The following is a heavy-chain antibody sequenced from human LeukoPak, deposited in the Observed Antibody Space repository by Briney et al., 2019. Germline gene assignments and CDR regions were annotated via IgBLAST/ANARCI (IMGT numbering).Heavy chain of an antibody. CDR2: IYYSGST. CDR1: GGSISSYY. V-gene: IGHV4-59*01. D-gene: IGHD6-13*01. Sequence: SETLSLTCTVSGGSISSYYWSWIRQPPGKGLEWIGYIYYSGSTNYNPSLKSRVTISVDTSKNQFSLKLSSVTAADTAVYYCARSSPIAAARDYYYYMDVWGKGTTVTVSS. CDR3: ARSSPIAAARDYYYYMDV. J-gene: IGHJ6*03.